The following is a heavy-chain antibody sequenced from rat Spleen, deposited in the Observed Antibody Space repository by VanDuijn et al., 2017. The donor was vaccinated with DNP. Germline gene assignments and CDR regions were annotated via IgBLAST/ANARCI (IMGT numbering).Heavy chain of an antibody. J-gene: IGHJ3*01. Sequence: EVQLVESGGDLVQPGRSLKLSCVASGFTFNNCWMTWIRQAPSKGLEWVASVNTGGGITYYRDSVKGRFIVSRDNAKSTLDLQMDSLRSEDTATYYCVRRGGKGLFSKWGQGTLVTVSS. CDR1: GFTFNNCW. D-gene: IGHD3-1*01. V-gene: IGHV5-25*01. CDR2: VNTGGGIT. CDR3: VRRGGKGLFSK.